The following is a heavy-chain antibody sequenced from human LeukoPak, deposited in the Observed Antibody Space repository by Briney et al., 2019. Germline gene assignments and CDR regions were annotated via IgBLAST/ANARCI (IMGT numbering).Heavy chain of an antibody. J-gene: IGHJ6*03. V-gene: IGHV3-7*01. D-gene: IGHD6-19*01. Sequence: GGSLRLSCAASGFTFSSSWMSWLRQAPGKGLEWVADIKEDGSAKYYVDSVKGRFTISRDNAKNSLYLQMNSLRAEDTAVYYCARGSYSSGWPYYYYYYMDVWGKGTTVTVSS. CDR2: IKEDGSAK. CDR1: GFTFSSSW. CDR3: ARGSYSSGWPYYYYYYMDV.